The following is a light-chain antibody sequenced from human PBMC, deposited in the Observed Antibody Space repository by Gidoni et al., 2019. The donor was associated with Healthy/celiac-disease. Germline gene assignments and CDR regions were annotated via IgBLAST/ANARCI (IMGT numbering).Light chain of an antibody. V-gene: IGKV1-33*01. CDR3: RQYDNLRCT. J-gene: IGKJ2*02. Sequence: DIPMTQSPSSLSASVGDRVTITCQASQDISNYLNWYQQKPGKAPKLLIYDASNLETGVPSRSSGSGSGTDFTFTISSLQPEDIATYYCRQYDNLRCTFGQGTKLEIK. CDR1: QDISNY. CDR2: DAS.